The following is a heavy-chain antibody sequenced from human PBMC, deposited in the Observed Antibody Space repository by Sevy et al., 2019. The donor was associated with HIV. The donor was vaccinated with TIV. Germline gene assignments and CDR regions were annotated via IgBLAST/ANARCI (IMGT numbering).Heavy chain of an antibody. CDR1: GYMFTDYY. CDR3: ARLTTKPTSDLYGTDV. CDR2: INPDSGVT. J-gene: IGHJ6*02. Sequence: ASVKVSCKASGYMFTDYYIHWVRQAPGQGLEWMAWINPDSGVTNYAQRFQGEVTVTRDTSISTAYMELSRLRSNDTAIYYCARLTTKPTSDLYGTDVWGQGTTVTVSS. D-gene: IGHD4-17*01. V-gene: IGHV1-2*02.